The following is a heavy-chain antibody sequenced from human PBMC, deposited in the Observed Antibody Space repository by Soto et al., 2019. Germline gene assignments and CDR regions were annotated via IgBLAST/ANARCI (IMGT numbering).Heavy chain of an antibody. V-gene: IGHV4-59*01. CDR1: GGYISSYY. Sequence: GIPSPTFTVSGGYISSYYWSWIPPPPGEGLEWIGYIYYSGSTNYNPSLKGRVTISVDTSKNQFSLKLSSVTAADTAVYYCARGVYYYDSSGYSQYFQHWGQGTLVTVS. CDR2: IYYSGST. D-gene: IGHD3-22*01. J-gene: IGHJ1*01. CDR3: ARGVYYYDSSGYSQYFQH.